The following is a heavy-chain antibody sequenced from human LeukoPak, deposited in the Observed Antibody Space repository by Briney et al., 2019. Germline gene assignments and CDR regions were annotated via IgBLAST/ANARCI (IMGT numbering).Heavy chain of an antibody. J-gene: IGHJ4*02. V-gene: IGHV4-39*01. CDR3: TRLVYYSDSTGNCFDY. CDR2: IYYSGST. CDR1: GGSISGSSYY. D-gene: IGHD3-22*01. Sequence: PSETLSLTCTVSGGSISGSSYYWGWIRQPPGKGLEWIGRIYYSGSTYYNSSLKSRVTISVDTSKNQFSLKLNSVTAADTAVYYCTRLVYYSDSTGNCFDYWGQGTLVTGSS.